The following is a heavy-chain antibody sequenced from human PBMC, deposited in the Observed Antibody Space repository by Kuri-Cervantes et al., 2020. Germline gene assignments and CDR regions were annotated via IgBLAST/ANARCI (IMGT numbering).Heavy chain of an antibody. CDR1: GFIFSSYA. Sequence: GESLKISCATSGFIFSSYAMNWVRQAPGKGLEWVSIISASGGSTYYADSMKGRFTVSRDNSKNTMFLEMNSLRAEDTAVYYCAKSPLEYSTTLGYYYYMDVWGKGTTVTVSS. CDR2: ISASGGST. J-gene: IGHJ6*03. V-gene: IGHV3-23*01. D-gene: IGHD6-6*01. CDR3: AKSPLEYSTTLGYYYYMDV.